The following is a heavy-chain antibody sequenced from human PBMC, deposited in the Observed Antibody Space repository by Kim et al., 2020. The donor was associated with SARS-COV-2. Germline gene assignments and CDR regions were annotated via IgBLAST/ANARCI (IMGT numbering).Heavy chain of an antibody. J-gene: IGHJ4*02. D-gene: IGHD3-10*01. V-gene: IGHV1-46*01. CDR3: ARDRGGIWFGVVLDY. Sequence: ASVKVSCKASGYTFTSYYMHWVRQAPGQGLEWMGIINPSGGSTSYAQKFQGRVTMTRDTSTSTVYMELSSLRSEDTAVYYCARDRGGIWFGVVLDYWGQGTLVTVSS. CDR1: GYTFTSYY. CDR2: INPSGGST.